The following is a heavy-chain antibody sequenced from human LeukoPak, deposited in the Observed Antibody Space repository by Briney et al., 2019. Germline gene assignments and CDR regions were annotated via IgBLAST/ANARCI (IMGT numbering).Heavy chain of an antibody. CDR3: ARDRGELLRGASDY. CDR1: GGSFSGYY. J-gene: IGHJ4*02. V-gene: IGHV4-34*01. CDR2: INHSGST. Sequence: SETLSLTCAVYGGSFSGYYWTWIRQPPGKGLEWIGDINHSGSTNYNPSLKSRVTISVDTSKNQFSLILSSVTAADTAVYYCARDRGELLRGASDYWGQGTLVTVSS. D-gene: IGHD1-26*01.